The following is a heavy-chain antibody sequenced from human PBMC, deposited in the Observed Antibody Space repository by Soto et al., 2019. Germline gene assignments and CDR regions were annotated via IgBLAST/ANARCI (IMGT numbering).Heavy chain of an antibody. CDR1: GGTFSSYT. D-gene: IGHD3-16*02. CDR2: IIPTLGIA. CDR3: ARERDYIWGSYRPFYFDY. V-gene: IGHV1-69*08. J-gene: IGHJ4*02. Sequence: QVQLVQSGAEVKKPGSSVKVSCKASGGTFSSYTISWVRQAPGQGLEWMGRIIPTLGIANYAQKFQGRVTITTDKSTNTTYMELSSLRSEDTAVYYCARERDYIWGSYRPFYFDYWGQGTLVTVSS.